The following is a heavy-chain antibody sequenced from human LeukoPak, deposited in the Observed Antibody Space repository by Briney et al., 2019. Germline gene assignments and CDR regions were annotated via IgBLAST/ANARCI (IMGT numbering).Heavy chain of an antibody. CDR3: ARGLVATRYFDY. J-gene: IGHJ4*02. D-gene: IGHD5-12*01. Sequence: ASVKVSCKASGYTFTGYYMHWVRQAPGQGLEWMGWINPNSGGTNYAQKFQGRVTMTRDTSISTAYMELSRLRSDDTAVYCCARGLVATRYFDYWGQGTLVTVSS. V-gene: IGHV1-2*02. CDR2: INPNSGGT. CDR1: GYTFTGYY.